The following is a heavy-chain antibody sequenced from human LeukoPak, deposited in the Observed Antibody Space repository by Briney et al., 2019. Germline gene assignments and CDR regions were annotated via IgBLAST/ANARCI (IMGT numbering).Heavy chain of an antibody. CDR1: GFTFSSYA. D-gene: IGHD2-15*01. CDR2: ISYDGSNK. CDR3: AREGGYSHFDY. J-gene: IGHJ4*02. Sequence: GGSLRLSCAASGFTFSSYAMHWVRQAPGKGLEWVAVISYDGSNKYYADSVKGRFTISRDNSKNTLYLQMNSLRAEDTAVYYCAREGGYSHFDYWGQGTLVTVSS. V-gene: IGHV3-30-3*01.